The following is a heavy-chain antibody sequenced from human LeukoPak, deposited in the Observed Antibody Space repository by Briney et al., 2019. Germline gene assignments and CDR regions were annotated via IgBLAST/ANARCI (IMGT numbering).Heavy chain of an antibody. CDR1: GGSFSGYY. Sequence: SETLSLTCAVYGGSFSGYYWSWIRQPPGMGLEWIGEINHSGSTNHNPSLKSRVTISVDTSKNQFSLKLSSATAADTAVYYCARAPYSSSSLDTYYYYYYMDVWGKGTTVTVSS. CDR2: INHSGST. CDR3: ARAPYSSSSLDTYYYYYYMDV. D-gene: IGHD6-6*01. J-gene: IGHJ6*03. V-gene: IGHV4-34*01.